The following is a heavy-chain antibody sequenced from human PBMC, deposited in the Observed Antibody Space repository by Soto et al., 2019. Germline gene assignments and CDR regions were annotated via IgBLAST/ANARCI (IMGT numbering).Heavy chain of an antibody. V-gene: IGHV3-73*01. CDR2: IRNKADSYAT. CDR3: SGPIRSVGP. J-gene: IGHJ5*02. CDR1: GFTFSDST. Sequence: EVHLVESGGGLVQPGGSLKLSCAASGFTFSDSTMHWVRQASGKGLEWVGRIRNKADSYATVYAASVKGRFTISRDDSKNMAYLQMNSLKTEDTAVYYCSGPIRSVGPWGQGTLVTVSS.